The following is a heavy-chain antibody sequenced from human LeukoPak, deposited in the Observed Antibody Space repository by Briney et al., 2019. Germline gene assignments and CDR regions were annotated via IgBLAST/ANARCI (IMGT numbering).Heavy chain of an antibody. CDR2: ISDSGGST. CDR1: GITLSNYG. J-gene: IGHJ4*02. D-gene: IGHD3/OR15-3a*01. Sequence: GGSLRLSCAVSGITLSNYGMGWVRQAPGKGLEWVAGISDSGGSTKYADSVKGRFTIARDNRKNTLYLQMNSLRAEDTAVYFCAKRGVVIRVILVGFHKEAYYFESWGQGALVTVSS. CDR3: AKRGVVIRVILVGFHKEAYYFES. V-gene: IGHV3-23*01.